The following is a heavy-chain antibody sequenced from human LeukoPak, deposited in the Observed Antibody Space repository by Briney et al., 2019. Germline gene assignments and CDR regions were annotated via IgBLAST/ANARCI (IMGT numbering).Heavy chain of an antibody. J-gene: IGHJ3*02. CDR1: GFTFSSYE. V-gene: IGHV3-23*01. D-gene: IGHD2-8*01. CDR3: AKLPTVYGVADSFDM. Sequence: GGSLRLSCEASGFTFSSYEMSWVRQAPGKGLEWVSGLSEKGKKRDYGDSVKGRFTISRDNSRNTLYLQMNSLKVEDTARYYCAKLPTVYGVADSFDMWGQGTTVTVSS. CDR2: LSEKGKKR.